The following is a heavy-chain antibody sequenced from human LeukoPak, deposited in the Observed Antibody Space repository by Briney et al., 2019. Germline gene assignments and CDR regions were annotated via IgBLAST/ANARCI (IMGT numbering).Heavy chain of an antibody. V-gene: IGHV4-39*01. J-gene: IGHJ4*02. Sequence: ASETLSLTCTVSGGSISSSSYYWGWIRQPPGKGLEWIGSIYYSGSTYYNPSLKSRVTISVDTSKNQFSLKLSSVTAADTAVYYCARLLGNYSFDYWGQGTLVTVSS. CDR3: ARLLGNYSFDY. CDR1: GGSISSSSYY. D-gene: IGHD4-23*01. CDR2: IYYSGST.